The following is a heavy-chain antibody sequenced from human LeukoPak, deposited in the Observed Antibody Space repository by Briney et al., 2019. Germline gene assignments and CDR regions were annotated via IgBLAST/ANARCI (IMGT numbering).Heavy chain of an antibody. CDR3: ASGCSSTSCSAEYFQH. CDR1: GSSISSGYH. CDR2: IHHSGST. D-gene: IGHD2-2*01. Sequence: SETLSLTCTVSGSSISSGYHWGWIRQPPGMGLEWIGNIHHSGSTYYNPSLKSRVTILVDTSKNQFSLKLSSVTAADTAVYYCASGCSSTSCSAEYFQHWGQGTLVTVSS. J-gene: IGHJ1*01. V-gene: IGHV4-38-2*02.